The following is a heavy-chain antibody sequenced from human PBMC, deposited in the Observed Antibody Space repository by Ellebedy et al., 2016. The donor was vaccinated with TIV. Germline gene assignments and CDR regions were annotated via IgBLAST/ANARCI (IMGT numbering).Heavy chain of an antibody. D-gene: IGHD5-18*01. CDR1: GASISSYY. V-gene: IGHV4-59*01. J-gene: IGHJ6*02. CDR3: ARGVTYYYGFDV. CDR2: IYYTGTS. Sequence: SETLSLTCNVSGASISSYYWNWIRQPPGQGLEWIGYIYYTGTSNNNPSLKSRVTISLDTSKNQFSLKLNSVTAADTAVYFCARGVTYYYGFDVWGQGTTVTVSS.